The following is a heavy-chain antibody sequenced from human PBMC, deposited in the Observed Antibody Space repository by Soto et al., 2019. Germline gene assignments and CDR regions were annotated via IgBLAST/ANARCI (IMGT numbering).Heavy chain of an antibody. Sequence: GSLRLSCAASGFTFSSYAMHWVRQAPGKGLEWVAVISYDGSNKYYADSVKGRFTISRDNSKNTLYLQMNSLRAEDTAVYYCAKGAHTAMVFYYFDYWGQGTLVTVSS. V-gene: IGHV3-30-3*01. CDR1: GFTFSSYA. J-gene: IGHJ4*02. CDR2: ISYDGSNK. CDR3: AKGAHTAMVFYYFDY. D-gene: IGHD5-18*01.